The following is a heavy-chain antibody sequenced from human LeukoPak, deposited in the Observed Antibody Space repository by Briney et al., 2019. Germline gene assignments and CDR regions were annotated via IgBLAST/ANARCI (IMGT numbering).Heavy chain of an antibody. CDR2: MNAYNGNT. J-gene: IGHJ5*02. V-gene: IGHV1-18*01. CDR1: GYTFTSYG. CDR3: ARVLGIVIVPAARAKWFDR. Sequence: GASVQVSCQASGYTFTSYGITWVGPAPGKGLEWMGWMNAYNGNTNYAQKLQGRVTMTTDTSTSTASMELRSLRSDDTAVYCCARVLGIVIVPAARAKWFDRWGEGSLVSVSS. D-gene: IGHD2-2*01.